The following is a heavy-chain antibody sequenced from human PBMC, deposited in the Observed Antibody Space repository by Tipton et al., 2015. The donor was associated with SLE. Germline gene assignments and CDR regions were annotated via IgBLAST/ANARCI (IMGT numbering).Heavy chain of an antibody. Sequence: GSLRLSCAASGFIFSSYSMNWVRQAPGKGLEWVSSISSSSSYIYYADSVKGRFTISRDNAKNSLYLQMNSLRAEDTAVYYCAKDLYYEGATPDYWGQGTLVTVSS. CDR1: GFIFSSYS. J-gene: IGHJ4*02. V-gene: IGHV3-21*04. CDR2: ISSSSSYI. D-gene: IGHD1-26*01. CDR3: AKDLYYEGATPDY.